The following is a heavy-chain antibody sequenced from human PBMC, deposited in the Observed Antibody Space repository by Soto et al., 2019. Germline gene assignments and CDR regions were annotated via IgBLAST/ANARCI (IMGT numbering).Heavy chain of an antibody. D-gene: IGHD3-22*01. V-gene: IGHV4-30-4*01. CDR3: ARATDYYDSSGYLFDY. J-gene: IGHJ4*02. CDR2: IYYSGST. Sequence: PSETLSLTCTVSCGSISSGDYYWSWIRQPPGKGLEWIGYIYYSGSTYYNPSLKSRVTISVDTSKNQFSLKLSSVTAADTAVYYCARATDYYDSSGYLFDYWGQGTLVTVSS. CDR1: CGSISSGDYY.